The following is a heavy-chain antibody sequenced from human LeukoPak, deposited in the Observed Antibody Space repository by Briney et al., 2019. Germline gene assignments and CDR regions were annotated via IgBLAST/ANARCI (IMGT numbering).Heavy chain of an antibody. CDR1: GYTFTSYG. Sequence: ASVKVSCKASGYTFTSYGISWVRQAPGQGLEWMGWISAYNGNTNYAQKLQGRITLTTDTSTSTSYMELRSLEYDDTAIYYCARDNDKVVDHWGQGTLVTVSS. CDR3: ARDNDKVVDH. CDR2: ISAYNGNT. J-gene: IGHJ4*01. V-gene: IGHV1-18*01. D-gene: IGHD1-1*01.